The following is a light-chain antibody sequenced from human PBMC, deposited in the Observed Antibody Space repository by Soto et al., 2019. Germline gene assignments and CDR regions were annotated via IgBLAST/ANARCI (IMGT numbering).Light chain of an antibody. CDR2: KAS. CDR1: QSISSG. Sequence: DIQMTQSPSTLSASVGDRVTITCRASQSISSGLAWYQQKPGKAPKLLIYKASSLESGVPSRFSGSGSGTEFTLTISSLQPDDFATYYCQQYNSYLFGGGTKVEIK. CDR3: QQYNSYL. J-gene: IGKJ4*01. V-gene: IGKV1-5*03.